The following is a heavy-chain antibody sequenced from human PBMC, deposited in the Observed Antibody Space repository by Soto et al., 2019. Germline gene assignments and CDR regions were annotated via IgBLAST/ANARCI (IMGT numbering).Heavy chain of an antibody. V-gene: IGHV3-30*18. CDR2: ISYDGSNK. CDR1: GFTFSSYG. D-gene: IGHD3-3*01. Sequence: QVQLVESGGGVVQPGRSLRLSCAASGFTFSSYGMHWARQAPGKGLEWVAVISYDGSNKYYADSVKGRFTISRDNSKNTLYLQMNSLRAEDTAVYYCAKGDCDFWSDDYYYYMDVWGKGTTVTVSS. J-gene: IGHJ6*03. CDR3: AKGDCDFWSDDYYYYMDV.